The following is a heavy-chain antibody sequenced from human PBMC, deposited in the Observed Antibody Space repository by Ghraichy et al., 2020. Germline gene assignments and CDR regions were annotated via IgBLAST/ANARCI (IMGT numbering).Heavy chain of an antibody. CDR1: GFTFSSYW. CDR2: IKQDGSEK. Sequence: GGSLRLSCAASGFTFSSYWMSWVRQAPGKGLEWVANIKQDGSEKYYVDSVKGRFTISRDNAKNSLYLQMNSLRAEDTAVYYCARMSEWMSYGMDVWGQGTTVTVSS. J-gene: IGHJ6*02. CDR3: ARMSEWMSYGMDV. V-gene: IGHV3-7*01. D-gene: IGHD3-3*01.